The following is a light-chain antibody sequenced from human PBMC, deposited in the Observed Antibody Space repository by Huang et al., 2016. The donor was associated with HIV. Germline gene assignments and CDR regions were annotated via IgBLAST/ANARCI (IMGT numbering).Light chain of an antibody. V-gene: IGKV3-15*01. J-gene: IGKJ2*01. CDR1: QRVSIN. CDR3: QQYDDWPPYT. Sequence: EVVMTQSPATLSESPGERATLSCRASQRVSINVAWYQQKPGQAPRLLIYGASTRATGIPARFSGSGSGTEFTLTISGLQSEDYAVYFCQQYDDWPPYTFGQGTKLEIK. CDR2: GAS.